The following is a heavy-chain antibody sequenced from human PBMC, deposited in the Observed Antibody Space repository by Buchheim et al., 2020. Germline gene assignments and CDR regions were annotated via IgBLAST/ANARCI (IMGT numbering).Heavy chain of an antibody. CDR1: GFTFSSYA. Sequence: EVQLLESGGGLVQPGGSLRLSCAASGFTFSSYAMSWVRQAPGKGLEWVSAISGSGGSTYYADSVKGRFTISRDNSKKTLYLQMNNLRAEDTAVYYCAKDLDFWSGATEPQYYFDYWGQGTL. D-gene: IGHD3-3*01. J-gene: IGHJ4*02. CDR2: ISGSGGST. CDR3: AKDLDFWSGATEPQYYFDY. V-gene: IGHV3-23*01.